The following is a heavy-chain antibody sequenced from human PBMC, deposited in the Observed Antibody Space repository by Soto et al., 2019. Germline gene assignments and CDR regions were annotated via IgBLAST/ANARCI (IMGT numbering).Heavy chain of an antibody. CDR1: GFTFCSYG. CDR2: IWYDGSNK. D-gene: IGHD3-10*01. CDR3: ARDLFGAEDY. Sequence: QVQLVESGGGVVQPGRSLRLSCAASGFTFCSYGMHWVRQAPGKGLEWVAVIWYDGSNKHYADSVKGRFTISRDNSKNTLYVQMNSLRAEDTAVYYCARDLFGAEDYWGQGTLVTVSS. J-gene: IGHJ4*02. V-gene: IGHV3-33*01.